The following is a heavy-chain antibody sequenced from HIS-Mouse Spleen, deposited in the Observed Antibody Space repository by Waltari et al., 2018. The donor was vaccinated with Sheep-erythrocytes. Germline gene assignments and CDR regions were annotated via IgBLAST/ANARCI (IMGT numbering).Heavy chain of an antibody. D-gene: IGHD3-9*01. V-gene: IGHV4-34*01. CDR2: INHSGST. J-gene: IGHJ4*02. CDR1: GGSFSGYY. CDR3: ARGGRRTGFDY. Sequence: QVQLQQWGAGLLKPSETLSLTCAVYGGSFSGYYWSWIRQPPGKGLEWIGEINHSGSTTYHPTLKGRVTISVDTSKNQFSLKLSSVTAADTAVYYCARGGRRTGFDYWGQGTLVTVSS.